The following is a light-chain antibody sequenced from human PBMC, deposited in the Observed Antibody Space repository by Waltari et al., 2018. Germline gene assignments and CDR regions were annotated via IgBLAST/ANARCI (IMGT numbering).Light chain of an antibody. CDR3: QQSYSALALT. CDR1: QSISNY. V-gene: IGKV1-39*01. Sequence: DIQMTQSPSSLSASVGDRVTITCRASQSISNYLSWYQQKPGKAPKFLVYAASSLQSGVPSRFSGSGSGTDFTLTISSLQPEDFATYYCQQSYSALALTFGGGTKVEVK. CDR2: AAS. J-gene: IGKJ4*01.